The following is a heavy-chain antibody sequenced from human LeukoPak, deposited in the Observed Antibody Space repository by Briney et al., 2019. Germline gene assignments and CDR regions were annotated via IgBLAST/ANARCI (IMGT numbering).Heavy chain of an antibody. CDR1: GYTLTELS. Sequence: ASVKVSCKVSGYTLTELSMHWVRQAPGKGLEWMGGFDPEDGETIYAQKFQGRVTMTEDTSTDTAYMELSSLRSEDTAVYYCARVVPAAILDYYYYMDVWGKGTTVTVSS. CDR2: FDPEDGET. D-gene: IGHD2-2*02. V-gene: IGHV1-24*01. CDR3: ARVVPAAILDYYYYMDV. J-gene: IGHJ6*03.